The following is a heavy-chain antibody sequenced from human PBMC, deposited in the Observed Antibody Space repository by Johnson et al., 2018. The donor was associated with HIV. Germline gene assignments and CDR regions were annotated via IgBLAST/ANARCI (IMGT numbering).Heavy chain of an antibody. CDR2: INSKSDGGTT. CDR1: GFTFSNAW. CDR3: TTNFWSGFYPDAFDI. V-gene: IGHV3-15*01. D-gene: IGHD3-3*01. Sequence: MLLVESGGGLVRPGWSLRLPCAASGFTFSNAWMTWVRQAPGKGLECVGRINSKSDGGTTDYAAPVRGRFSISRDDSETTVYLQMNSLKIEDTAVYYCTTNFWSGFYPDAFDIWGQGTMVTVSS. J-gene: IGHJ3*02.